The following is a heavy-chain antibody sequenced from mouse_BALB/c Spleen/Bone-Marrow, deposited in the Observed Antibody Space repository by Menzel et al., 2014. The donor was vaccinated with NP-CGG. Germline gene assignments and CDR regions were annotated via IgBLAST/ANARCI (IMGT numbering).Heavy chain of an antibody. CDR3: ARDYGYGAGFAWFVY. V-gene: IGHV1S81*02. J-gene: IGHJ3*01. Sequence: QVQLQQSGAELVKPGASVNLSCRASGYTFTTYWMHWVKQRPGQGLEWIGAINPSNGRTNYNEKFKSKATLTVDKSSSTAYMQLSSLTSEDSAVYYCARDYGYGAGFAWFVYWGQGTLVTVSA. CDR2: INPSNGRT. CDR1: GYTFTTYW. D-gene: IGHD2-14*01.